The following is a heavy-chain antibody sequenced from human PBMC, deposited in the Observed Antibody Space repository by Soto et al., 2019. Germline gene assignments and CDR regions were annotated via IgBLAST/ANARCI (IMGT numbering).Heavy chain of an antibody. V-gene: IGHV4-61*01. CDR1: GDSVNTVNYY. Sequence: SETLSLTCTVSGDSVNTVNYYWTWIRQPPGKGLEWIGYVSHSGSTNYSPSLKSRVTLSLDTSKNQFYLTLTSVAAADTAVYYCARGRGIAVRPYYYGMDVWGQGTTVTVSS. J-gene: IGHJ6*02. CDR3: ARGRGIAVRPYYYGMDV. CDR2: VSHSGST. D-gene: IGHD6-6*01.